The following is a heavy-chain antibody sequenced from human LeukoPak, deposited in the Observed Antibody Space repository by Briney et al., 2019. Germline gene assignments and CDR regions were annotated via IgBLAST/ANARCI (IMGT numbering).Heavy chain of an antibody. CDR1: GGTFSSYA. Sequence: GASVKVSCKASGGTFSSYAISWVRQAPGQGLEWMGGIIPTFGTANYAQKFQGRVTITADKSTSTAYMELSSLRSEDTAVYYCARLLMTTESYYFDYWGQGTLVTVSS. CDR3: ARLLMTTESYYFDY. D-gene: IGHD4-17*01. V-gene: IGHV1-69*06. J-gene: IGHJ4*02. CDR2: IIPTFGTA.